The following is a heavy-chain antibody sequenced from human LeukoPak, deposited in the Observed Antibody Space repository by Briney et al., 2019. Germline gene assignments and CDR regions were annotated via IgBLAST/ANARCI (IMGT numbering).Heavy chain of an antibody. CDR1: GFTFSDYY. D-gene: IGHD1-26*01. CDR2: IKQDGSEK. Sequence: GGSLRLSCAASGFTFSDYYMSWIRQAPGKGLEWVANIKQDGSEKYRVDSVKGRFTISRDNAKNSLHLQMNSLRAEDTAIYYCARDLGGSQTSWGQGTLVTVSS. V-gene: IGHV3-7*01. CDR3: ARDLGGSQTS. J-gene: IGHJ4*02.